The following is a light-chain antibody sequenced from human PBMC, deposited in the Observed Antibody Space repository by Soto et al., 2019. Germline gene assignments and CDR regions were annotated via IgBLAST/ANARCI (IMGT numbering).Light chain of an antibody. CDR3: QQYGSSFT. CDR2: CAS. J-gene: IGKJ3*01. Sequence: EIVLTQSPGTLSLSPGERATLSCRASQSVSSSYLAWYQQKPGQAPRLLIYCASSRATGIPDRFSGSGSGTDFTLTISRLEPEDFAVYYCQQYGSSFTFAPGTKVDIK. V-gene: IGKV3-20*01. CDR1: QSVSSSY.